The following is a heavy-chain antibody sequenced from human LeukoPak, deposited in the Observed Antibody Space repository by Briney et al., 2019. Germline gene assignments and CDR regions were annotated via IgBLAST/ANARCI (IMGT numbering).Heavy chain of an antibody. D-gene: IGHD5-24*01. V-gene: IGHV3-7*03. CDR3: AKEGRSLQTY. CDR2: IKEDGTET. J-gene: IGHJ4*02. Sequence: PGGSLRLSCAASGFMFSSNWMSWVRLAPGKGLEWVANIKEDGTETYYADSVKGRFTTSRDNAKNSLYLQMNSLRVEDTAVYYCAKEGRSLQTYWGQGTLVTVSS. CDR1: GFMFSSNW.